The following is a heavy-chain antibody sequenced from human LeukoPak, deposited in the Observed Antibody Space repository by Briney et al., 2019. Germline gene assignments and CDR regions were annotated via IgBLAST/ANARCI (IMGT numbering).Heavy chain of an antibody. CDR2: IYYSGST. J-gene: IGHJ4*02. CDR3: ARQDIVGATTFDY. V-gene: IGHV4-59*08. Sequence: PSETLSLTCTVSGGSISSYFWSWIRQPPGKGLEWIGYIYYSGSTNYNPSLKSRVTISVDTSKNQFSLKLSSVTAADTAVYYCARQDIVGATTFDYWGQGTLVTVSS. D-gene: IGHD1-26*01. CDR1: GGSISSYF.